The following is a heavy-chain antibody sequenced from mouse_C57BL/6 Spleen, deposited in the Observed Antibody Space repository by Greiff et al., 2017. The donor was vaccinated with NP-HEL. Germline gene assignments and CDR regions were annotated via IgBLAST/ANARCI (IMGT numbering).Heavy chain of an antibody. CDR1: GFSLSTSGMG. Sequence: QVTLKESGPGILQSSQTLSLTCSFSGFSLSTSGMGVSWIRQPSGKGLEWLAHIYWDDDKRYNPSLKSRLTISKDTSRNQVFLKITSVDTADTATYYCARRGVYDGYYVGYFDVWGTGTTVTVSS. CDR3: ARRGVYDGYYVGYFDV. D-gene: IGHD2-3*01. CDR2: IYWDDDK. J-gene: IGHJ1*03. V-gene: IGHV8-12*01.